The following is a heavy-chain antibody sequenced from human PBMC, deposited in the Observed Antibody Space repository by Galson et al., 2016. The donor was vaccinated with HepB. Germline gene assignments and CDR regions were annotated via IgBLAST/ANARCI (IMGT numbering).Heavy chain of an antibody. D-gene: IGHD6-19*01. CDR2: INSDGSRT. J-gene: IGHJ6*02. V-gene: IGHV3-74*01. CDR1: GFTFSRHW. CDR3: ARDSGWEDYKGMDV. Sequence: SLRLSCAASGFTFSRHWIHWVRQGPGKGLVWVSRINSDGSRTNYADSVKGRFTISRDNAKNTLYLQMNSLRVEDTAVYYCARDSGWEDYKGMDVWGQGTTVTVSS.